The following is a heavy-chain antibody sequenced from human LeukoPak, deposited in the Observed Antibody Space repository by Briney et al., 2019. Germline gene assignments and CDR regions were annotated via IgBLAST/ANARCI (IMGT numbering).Heavy chain of an antibody. CDR3: PRGESTSYLPSFYY. D-gene: IGHD1-26*01. Sequence: PGGSPRLSCAASRFTFSSYVMHWVRQAPGKRVERGAIISYAGSNEYYADSVKGRFTISTDNSKTTHYLRKSSVRGADTPVYYCPRGESTSYLPSFYYWGEGTLGTVSS. CDR2: ISYAGSNE. V-gene: IGHV3-30*04. J-gene: IGHJ4*02. CDR1: RFTFSSYV.